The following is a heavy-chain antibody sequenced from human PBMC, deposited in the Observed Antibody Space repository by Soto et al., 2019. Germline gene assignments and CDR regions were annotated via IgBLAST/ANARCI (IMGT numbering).Heavy chain of an antibody. CDR3: AREADILNWFDP. CDR2: ISSSSSTI. V-gene: IGHV3-48*01. J-gene: IGHJ5*02. CDR1: GFTFSSYS. Sequence: EVQLVESGGGLVQPGGSLRLSCAASGFTFSSYSMNWVRQAPGKGLEWVSYISSSSSTIYYADSVKGRFTISRDNAKNALYLQVNSLRAEDTAVYYCAREADILNWFDPWGQGTLFTVSS. D-gene: IGHD3-9*01.